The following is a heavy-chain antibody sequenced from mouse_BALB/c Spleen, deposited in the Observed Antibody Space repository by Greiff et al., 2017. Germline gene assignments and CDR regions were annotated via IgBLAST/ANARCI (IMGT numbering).Heavy chain of an antibody. V-gene: IGHV5-6-5*01. D-gene: IGHD2-1*01. J-gene: IGHJ3*01. CDR2: ISSGGST. CDR3: ARGYYGNYVLAWFAY. Sequence: EVNLVESGGGLVKPGGSLKLSCAASGFTFSSYAMSWVRQTPEKRLEWVASISSGGSTYYPDSVKGRFTISRDNARNILYLQMSSLRSEDTAMYYCARGYYGNYVLAWFAYWGQGTLVTVSA. CDR1: GFTFSSYA.